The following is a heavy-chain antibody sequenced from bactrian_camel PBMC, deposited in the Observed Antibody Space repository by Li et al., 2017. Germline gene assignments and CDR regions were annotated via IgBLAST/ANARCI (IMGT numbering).Heavy chain of an antibody. D-gene: IGHD1*01. CDR2: ITPEGFI. CDR1: GFPPGFPFRHHC. CDR3: AAGGCWKDPSKQTYRI. J-gene: IGHJ4*01. Sequence: QVQLVESGGGSVQPGGSLRLSCAGSGFPPGFPFRHHCLGWFRQTPGKEREKVASITPEGFIDYTDSVNGRFTIEKVNADNTLYLQMNSVEPEDTAMYICAAGGCWKDPSKQTYRIWGQGTQVTVS. V-gene: IGHV3S53*01.